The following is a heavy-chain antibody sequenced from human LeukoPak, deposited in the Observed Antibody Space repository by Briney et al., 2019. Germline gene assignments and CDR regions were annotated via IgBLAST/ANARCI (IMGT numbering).Heavy chain of an antibody. CDR1: GFTFSSYS. V-gene: IGHV3-72*01. Sequence: GGSLRLSCAASGFTFSSYSMNWVRQAPGKGLEWVGRSKNKANNYITQYAAFVQGRFTISRDNSKNSLYLQINSLKTEDTAVYYCARDGSGQGDYWGQGTLVTVSS. D-gene: IGHD2-15*01. CDR2: SKNKANNYIT. CDR3: ARDGSGQGDY. J-gene: IGHJ4*02.